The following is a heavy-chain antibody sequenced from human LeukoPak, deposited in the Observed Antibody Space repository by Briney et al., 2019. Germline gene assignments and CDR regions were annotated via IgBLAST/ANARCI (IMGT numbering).Heavy chain of an antibody. CDR1: GFTFSSYS. CDR3: ARGAPRRWYSGSYDYYGMDV. D-gene: IGHD1-26*01. CDR2: ISSSSSYI. J-gene: IGHJ6*02. V-gene: IGHV3-21*01. Sequence: GGSLRLSCAASGFTFSSYSMNWVRQAPGKGLEWVSSISSSSSYIYYADSVKGRFTISRDNAKNSLYLQMNSLRAEDTAVYYCARGAPRRWYSGSYDYYGMDVWGQGTTVTVSS.